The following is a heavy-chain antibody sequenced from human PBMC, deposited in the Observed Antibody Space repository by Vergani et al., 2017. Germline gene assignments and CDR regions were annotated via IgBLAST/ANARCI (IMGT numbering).Heavy chain of an antibody. CDR1: GFTFTSSA. Sequence: QLVQSGAEVKKPGTSVKVSCKASGFTFTSSAMQWVRQARGQRLEWIGWIVVGSGNTNYAQKFQGRVTMTRDTSTSTVYMELSSLRSEDTAVYYCTRGWYYDSIAYWAYWGQGTLVTVSS. J-gene: IGHJ4*02. CDR2: IVVGSGNT. V-gene: IGHV1-58*02. CDR3: TRGWYYDSIAYWAY. D-gene: IGHD3-22*01.